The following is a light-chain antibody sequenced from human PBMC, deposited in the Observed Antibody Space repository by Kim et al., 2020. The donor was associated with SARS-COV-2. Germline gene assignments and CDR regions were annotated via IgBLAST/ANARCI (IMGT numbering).Light chain of an antibody. J-gene: IGLJ1*01. CDR2: DVS. CDR1: SSDIGDYEY. V-gene: IGLV2-14*03. Sequence: GRSSTIYCTGTSSDIGDYEYVYWPQHHPGKAPIVWIYDVSVRASGVSSRFSGSKSGNTASLTISGLQPDDEADYYCGSYRSSRSYVFGTGTKVTVL. CDR3: GSYRSSRSYV.